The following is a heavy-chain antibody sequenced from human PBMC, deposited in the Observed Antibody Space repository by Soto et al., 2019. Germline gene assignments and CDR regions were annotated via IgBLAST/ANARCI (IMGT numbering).Heavy chain of an antibody. V-gene: IGHV3-33*01. J-gene: IGHJ3*02. CDR2: IWYDGSNK. CDR1: GFTFSSYG. D-gene: IGHD6-19*01. CDR3: VSTAVAGDAFDI. Sequence: QVQLVESGGGVVQPGRSLRLSCAASGFTFSSYGMHWVRQAPGKGLEWVAVIWYDGSNKYYADSVKGRFTISRDNSKNTLYLQMNSLRAEDTAVYYCVSTAVAGDAFDIWGQGTMVTVSS.